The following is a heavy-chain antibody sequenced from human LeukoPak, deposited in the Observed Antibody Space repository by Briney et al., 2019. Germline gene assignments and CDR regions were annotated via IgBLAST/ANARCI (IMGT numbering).Heavy chain of an antibody. CDR3: AKDSRIWGRRPYYSDY. V-gene: IGHV3-23*01. CDR2: ISGSGASK. Sequence: GESLRLSCAASGFTFSSYAMGWVRQAPGKGLEWVSVISGSGASKFYSDSVKGRFTISRDTSKNTLYLQMNSLKVEDTAVYYCAKDSRIWGRRPYYSDYWGQGTLVTVSS. D-gene: IGHD7-27*01. J-gene: IGHJ4*02. CDR1: GFTFSSYA.